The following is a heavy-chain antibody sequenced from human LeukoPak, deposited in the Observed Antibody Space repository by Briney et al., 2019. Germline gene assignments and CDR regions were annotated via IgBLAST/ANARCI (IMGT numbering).Heavy chain of an antibody. D-gene: IGHD6-19*01. V-gene: IGHV3-23*01. CDR3: ANLRGIAVVEYAFDI. CDR2: ISGSGGST. CDR1: GFTFSSYA. J-gene: IGHJ3*02. Sequence: GGSLRLSCAASGFTFSSYAMSWVRQAPGRGLEWVSAISGSGGSTYYADSVKGRFTISRDNSKNTLYLQMNSLRAEDTAVYYCANLRGIAVVEYAFDIWGQGTMVTVPS.